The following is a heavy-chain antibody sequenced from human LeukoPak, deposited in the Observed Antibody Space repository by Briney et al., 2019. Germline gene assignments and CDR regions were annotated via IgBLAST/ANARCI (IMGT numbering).Heavy chain of an antibody. CDR2: ISYDGSEK. J-gene: IGHJ3*01. Sequence: GESLRLSCAASGCTFTGYDMNWVRQPPGKGLECVASISYDGSEKYYADSVKGRFTISRDDSKNTLHLQMNSLRAEDTAVYYCAKVPGLRFHGWLSGAFDLWGQGTMVTVSS. CDR3: AKVPGLRFHGWLSGAFDL. V-gene: IGHV3-30*18. D-gene: IGHD3-9*01. CDR1: GCTFTGYD.